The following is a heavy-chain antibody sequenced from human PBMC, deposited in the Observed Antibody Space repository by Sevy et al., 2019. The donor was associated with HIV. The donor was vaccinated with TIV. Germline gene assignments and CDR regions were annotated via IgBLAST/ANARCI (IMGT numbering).Heavy chain of an antibody. Sequence: GGSLRLSCAASGFTFSDYAMHWVRQAPGKGLEWVAIISIDGRNIFYADSVKGRFTISRDDPKNTLYVQMNSLRVDDTAVYYCVQGGLRGVLRPFHFWGQGTLVTVSS. V-gene: IGHV3-30*03. J-gene: IGHJ4*02. CDR2: ISIDGRNI. CDR3: VQGGLRGVLRPFHF. D-gene: IGHD3-10*01. CDR1: GFTFSDYA.